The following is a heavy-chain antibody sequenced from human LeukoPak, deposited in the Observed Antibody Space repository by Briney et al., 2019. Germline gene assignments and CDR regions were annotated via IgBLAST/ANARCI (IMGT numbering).Heavy chain of an antibody. Sequence: MPSETLSLTCAVYGDSFSRYLWNWVRQSPGKPLEYPGEINHAGNTNYNPSLKTRVLLSVDKSKNQFSLRLTSVTAADTAVYFCARGSSFDGYCAPGACQAGYYDMWGQGTPVTVSS. CDR3: ARGSSFDGYCAPGACQAGYYDM. V-gene: IGHV4-34*01. CDR1: GDSFSRYL. D-gene: IGHD2-2*03. CDR2: INHAGNT. J-gene: IGHJ4*02.